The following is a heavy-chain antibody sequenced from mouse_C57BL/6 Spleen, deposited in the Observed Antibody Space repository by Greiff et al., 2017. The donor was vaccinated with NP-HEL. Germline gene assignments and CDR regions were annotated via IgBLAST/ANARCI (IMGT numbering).Heavy chain of an antibody. V-gene: IGHV1-54*01. D-gene: IGHD2-3*01. CDR3: ARGDGYHWYFDV. CDR1: GYAFTNYL. CDR2: INPGSGGT. Sequence: VKLMESGAELVRPGTSVKVSCKASGYAFTNYLIEWVKQRPGQGLEWIGVINPGSGGTNYNEKFKGKATLTADKSSSTAYMQLSSLTFKDFAVYFCARGDGYHWYFDVWGTGTTVTVSS. J-gene: IGHJ1*03.